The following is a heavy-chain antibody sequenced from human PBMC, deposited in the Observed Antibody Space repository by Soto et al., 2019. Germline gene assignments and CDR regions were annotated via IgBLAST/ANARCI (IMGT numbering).Heavy chain of an antibody. Sequence: SVKVSCKASGGTFSSYAISWVRQAPGQGLEWMGGIIPIFGTANYAQKFQGRVTITADKSTSTAYMELSSLRSEDTAVYYCARGPYYDILTGYYGGRYYYYGMDVWGQGTTVTVSS. J-gene: IGHJ6*02. CDR1: GGTFSSYA. V-gene: IGHV1-69*06. CDR3: ARGPYYDILTGYYGGRYYYYGMDV. D-gene: IGHD3-9*01. CDR2: IIPIFGTA.